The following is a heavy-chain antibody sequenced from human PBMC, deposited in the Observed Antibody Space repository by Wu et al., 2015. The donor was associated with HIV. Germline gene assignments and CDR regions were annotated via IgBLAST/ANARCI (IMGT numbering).Heavy chain of an antibody. V-gene: IGHV1-18*01. CDR2: ISAQNGNR. J-gene: IGHJ4*02. CDR1: GYIFSDFG. Sequence: VQLVQSGGEVKKPGASVKVACESSGYIFSDFGVHWVRQAPGEGLEWMGWISAQNGNRKYAQKFQGRVTMTTETSSSTAYMELRSLRSEDTAVYFCARGHYYDTSSSPIYWGPGTRVTVSS. D-gene: IGHD3-22*01. CDR3: ARGHYYDTSSSPIY.